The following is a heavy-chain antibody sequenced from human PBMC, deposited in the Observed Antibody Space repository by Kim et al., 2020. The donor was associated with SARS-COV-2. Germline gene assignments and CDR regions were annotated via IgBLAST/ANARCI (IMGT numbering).Heavy chain of an antibody. CDR2: IWFDGSNK. J-gene: IGHJ4*02. CDR3: AKDNQWELKEGGYFDH. D-gene: IGHD1-26*01. V-gene: IGHV3-33*06. Sequence: GGSLRLFCAASGFKFSSYGMHWVRQAPGQGLEWVAVIWFDGSNKFYADLVKGRVSISRDNSQNMLYLRFNNPRVEDTAVYYCAKDNQWELKEGGYFDHWGQGTLDNVSS. CDR1: GFKFSSYG.